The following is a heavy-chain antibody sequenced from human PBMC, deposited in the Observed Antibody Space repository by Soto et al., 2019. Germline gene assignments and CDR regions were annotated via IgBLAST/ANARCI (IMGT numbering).Heavy chain of an antibody. D-gene: IGHD2-2*01. Sequence: QVQLVQSGAEVKEPGSSVRVSCKASGGTFDNFIMNWVRQTPGQGLEWMGGIVPMLGTPTYAEKFKGRVTLPVIGSTRTMFMEVRSLRSVDTAMYYCSRNGTYSTSLRPYSVMDVGGQGTTVTVS. CDR1: GGTFDNFI. CDR3: SRNGTYSTSLRPYSVMDV. V-gene: IGHV1-69*01. CDR2: IVPMLGTP. J-gene: IGHJ6*02.